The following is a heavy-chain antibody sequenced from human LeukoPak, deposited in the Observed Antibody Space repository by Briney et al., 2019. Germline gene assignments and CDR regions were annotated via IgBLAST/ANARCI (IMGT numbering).Heavy chain of an antibody. J-gene: IGHJ4*02. CDR1: GHTFNSYY. Sequence: ASVKVSCKASGHTFNSYYINWVRQAPGQGLEWMGRINPSGSSESYAQKFQGRVTVTRDTSTSTVYMELSSLRSEDTALYYCATRILPYSGSSVFNSWGQGTLVTVSS. V-gene: IGHV1-46*02. CDR3: ATRILPYSGSSVFNS. D-gene: IGHD6-6*01. CDR2: INPSGSSE.